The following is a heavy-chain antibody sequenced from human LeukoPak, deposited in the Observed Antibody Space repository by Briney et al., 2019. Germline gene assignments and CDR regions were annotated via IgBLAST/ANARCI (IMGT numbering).Heavy chain of an antibody. V-gene: IGHV3-30*03. CDR1: GFTFSSYG. J-gene: IGHJ5*02. CDR3: ACRPPWTWGFDP. D-gene: IGHD1-1*01. CDR2: ISYDGSNK. Sequence: PGRSLRLSCAASGFTFSSYGMHWVRQAPGKGLEWVAVISYDGSNKYYADSVKGRFTISRDNSKNTLYLQMNSLRAEDTAVYYCACRPPWTWGFDPWGQGTLVTVSS.